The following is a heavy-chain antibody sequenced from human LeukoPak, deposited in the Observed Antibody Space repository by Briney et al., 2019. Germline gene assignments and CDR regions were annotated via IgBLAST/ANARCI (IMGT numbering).Heavy chain of an antibody. Sequence: GGSLILSCAASGFTFSSYSMNWVRQAPGKGLEWVSSISSSSSYIYYADSVKGRFTISRDNAKNSLYLQMNSLRAEDTAVYYCARVGYGGKLVHYYYYYMDVWGKGTTVTVSS. V-gene: IGHV3-21*01. CDR1: GFTFSSYS. J-gene: IGHJ6*03. D-gene: IGHD4-23*01. CDR3: ARVGYGGKLVHYYYYYMDV. CDR2: ISSSSSYI.